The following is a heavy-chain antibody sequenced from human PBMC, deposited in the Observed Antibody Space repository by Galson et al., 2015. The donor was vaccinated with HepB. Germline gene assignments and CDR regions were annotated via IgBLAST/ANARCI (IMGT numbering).Heavy chain of an antibody. CDR2: LYYSGTT. V-gene: IGHV4-39*01. J-gene: IGHJ4*02. D-gene: IGHD2-2*01. Sequence: GTLSLTCTVSGGSISSRNHYWGWIRQPPGKRLGWLGRLYYSGTTYPKPGLKSRVTISVDTSKNQFSLKLNSVTAADTAVYYCARHQTRRRDCVSTSCWWGWGIDYWGQGTLVTVPS. CDR1: GGSISSRNHY. CDR3: ARHQTRRRDCVSTSCWWGWGIDY.